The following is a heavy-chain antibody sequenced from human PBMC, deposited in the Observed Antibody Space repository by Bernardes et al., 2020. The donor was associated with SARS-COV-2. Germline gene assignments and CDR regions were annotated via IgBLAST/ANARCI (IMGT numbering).Heavy chain of an antibody. CDR2: INAGNGNT. V-gene: IGHV1-3*01. Sequence: ASVKVSCKASGYTFTRYAMHWVRQAPGQRLEWMGWINAGNGNTKYSQKFQGRVTITRDTSASTAYMELSSLRSEDTAVFYCARDSYSDYDAYALDIWGQGTLVTVSS. CDR1: GYTFTRYA. J-gene: IGHJ3*02. CDR3: ARDSYSDYDAYALDI. D-gene: IGHD4-17*01.